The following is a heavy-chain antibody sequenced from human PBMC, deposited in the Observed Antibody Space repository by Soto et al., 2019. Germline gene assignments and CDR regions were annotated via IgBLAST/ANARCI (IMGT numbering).Heavy chain of an antibody. Sequence: QVQLVQSGAEVKKPGSSVTVSCKASGDNFSKYSFSWVRQAPGQGLEWMGGIIPLFGTPDYAQKFQDRVTIRADESTTTVYMELSSLSDEDTGGYYCARAWPRGTMMVVERESFGMDVWGEGAAVAVSS. CDR2: IIPLFGTP. V-gene: IGHV1-69*01. D-gene: IGHD3-22*01. J-gene: IGHJ6*04. CDR1: GDNFSKYS. CDR3: ARAWPRGTMMVVERESFGMDV.